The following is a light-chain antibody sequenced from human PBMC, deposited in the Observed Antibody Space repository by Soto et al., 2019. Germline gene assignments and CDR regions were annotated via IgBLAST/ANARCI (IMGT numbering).Light chain of an antibody. CDR2: GDT. CDR1: SSNIGGGYD. V-gene: IGLV1-40*01. CDR3: QSYDSSLSGHVV. Sequence: QSVLTQPPSVSGAPGQRVTISCTGSSSNIGGGYDVHWYQHLPGTVPKLLIYGDTNRPSGVPDRFSASKSGTSASLAITGLQAEDEADYYCQSYDSSLSGHVVFGGGTQLTVL. J-gene: IGLJ2*01.